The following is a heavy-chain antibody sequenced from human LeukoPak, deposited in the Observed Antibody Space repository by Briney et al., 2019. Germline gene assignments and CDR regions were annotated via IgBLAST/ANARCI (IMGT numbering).Heavy chain of an antibody. Sequence: SETLSLTCTVSGYSISSGYYWGWIRQPPGKGLEWIGSIYHSGSTNYNPSLKSRVTISVDTSKNQFSLKLSSVTAAGTAVYYCARGRRNVDTAMVTLRYWGQGTLVTVSS. D-gene: IGHD5-18*01. J-gene: IGHJ4*02. CDR1: GYSISSGYY. CDR3: ARGRRNVDTAMVTLRY. CDR2: IYHSGST. V-gene: IGHV4-38-2*02.